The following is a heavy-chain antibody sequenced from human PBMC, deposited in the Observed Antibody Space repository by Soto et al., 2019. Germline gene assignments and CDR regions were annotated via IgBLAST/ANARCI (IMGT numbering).Heavy chain of an antibody. Sequence: QVQLVQSGAEVKKPGASVKVSCKASGYTFTSYYMHWVRQAPGQGLEWMGIINPSGGRTSYAQKFQGRVTMTRDTSTSTVYMELSSLRSEDTAVYYCARDHYYGSGTTLRGAFDIWGQGTMVTVSS. CDR3: ARDHYYGSGTTLRGAFDI. CDR2: INPSGGRT. J-gene: IGHJ3*02. CDR1: GYTFTSYY. D-gene: IGHD3-10*01. V-gene: IGHV1-46*03.